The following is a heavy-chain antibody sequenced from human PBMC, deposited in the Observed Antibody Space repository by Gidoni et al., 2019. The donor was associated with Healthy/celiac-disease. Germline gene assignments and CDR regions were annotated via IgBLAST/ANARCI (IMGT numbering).Heavy chain of an antibody. CDR2: ISGSGGST. D-gene: IGHD1-26*01. Sequence: EVQLLESGGGLVQPGGSLRLSCAASGFPFSSYAMSCVRQAPGKGLEWVSAISGSGGSTYYADSVKGRFTISRDNSKNTLYLQMNSLRAEDTAVYYCAKDIVGATTGGYWGQGTLVTVSS. CDR3: AKDIVGATTGGY. CDR1: GFPFSSYA. J-gene: IGHJ4*02. V-gene: IGHV3-23*01.